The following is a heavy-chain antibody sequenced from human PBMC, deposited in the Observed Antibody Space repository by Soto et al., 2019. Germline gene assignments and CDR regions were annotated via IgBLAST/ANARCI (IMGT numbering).Heavy chain of an antibody. CDR1: GFTFSSYV. D-gene: IGHD3-22*01. V-gene: IGHV3-23*01. J-gene: IGHJ5*02. CDR2: ISGSGGST. Sequence: GGSLRLSCAVSGFTFSSYVMSWVRQAPGKGLEWVSAISGSGGSTYYADSVKGRFTISRDNSKNTLYLQMNSLRADDTAVYYCANVGYYDSSGHTWFDPWGQGTLVTVSS. CDR3: ANVGYYDSSGHTWFDP.